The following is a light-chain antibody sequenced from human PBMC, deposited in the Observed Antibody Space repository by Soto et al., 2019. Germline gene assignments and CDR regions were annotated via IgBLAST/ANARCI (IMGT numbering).Light chain of an antibody. CDR3: QQRSDWLWT. V-gene: IGKV3-11*01. Sequence: EIVLAQSPASLSLSAGERVTLSCRASGSVTDCLAWYQQKPVQAPKLLVYDVSNRDSGISSRFSGGGSGTDFTLTISNLEPEDFAVYYCQQRSDWLWTFGQGTKVDIK. CDR1: GSVTDC. CDR2: DVS. J-gene: IGKJ1*01.